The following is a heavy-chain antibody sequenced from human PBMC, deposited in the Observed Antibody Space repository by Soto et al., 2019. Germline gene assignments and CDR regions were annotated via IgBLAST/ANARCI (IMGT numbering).Heavy chain of an antibody. Sequence: GGSLRLSCSASGFTFSSYAMHWVRQAPGKGLEYVSAISSNGGSTYYADSVKGRFTISRDNSKNTLYLQMSSLRAEDTAVYYCVKFGYYYDSSGYSDVWGQGTTVTSP. CDR1: GFTFSSYA. V-gene: IGHV3-64D*06. D-gene: IGHD3-22*01. J-gene: IGHJ6*02. CDR2: ISSNGGST. CDR3: VKFGYYYDSSGYSDV.